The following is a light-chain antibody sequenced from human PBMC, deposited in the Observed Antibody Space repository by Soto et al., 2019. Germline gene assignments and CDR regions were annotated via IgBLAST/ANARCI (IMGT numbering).Light chain of an antibody. CDR1: SSNIGAGYD. V-gene: IGLV1-40*01. CDR3: QSYESSLSGYV. J-gene: IGLJ1*01. Sequence: QSVLTQPPSVSGAPGQRVTISCTGSSSNIGAGYDVHWYQQLPGTAPKLLIYGSSNRPSGVPDRFSGSKSGTSASLAITGLQAEDEADYYCQSYESSLSGYVLGSGTKVTVL. CDR2: GSS.